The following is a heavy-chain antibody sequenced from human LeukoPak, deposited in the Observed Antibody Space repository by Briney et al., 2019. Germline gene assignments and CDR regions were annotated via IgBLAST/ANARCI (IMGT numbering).Heavy chain of an antibody. CDR1: GGSISSSIYC. CDR3: ARLKESIDAFDI. J-gene: IGHJ3*02. D-gene: IGHD2/OR15-2a*01. CDR2: VFYSGST. V-gene: IGHV4-39*01. Sequence: SETLSLTCTVSGGSISSSIYCWGWIRQPPGKGLEWIGSVFYSGSTSYNPSLKSRVTISVDTSKNQFSLKLSSVTAADTAVYYYARLKESIDAFDIWGQGTMVTVSS.